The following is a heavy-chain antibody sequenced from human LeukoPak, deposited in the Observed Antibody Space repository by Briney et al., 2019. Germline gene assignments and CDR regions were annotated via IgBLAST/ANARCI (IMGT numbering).Heavy chain of an antibody. D-gene: IGHD1-26*01. V-gene: IGHV3-48*04. J-gene: IGHJ5*02. Sequence: GGSLRLSCAASGFTFSTYSMNWVRQTPGEGLEWVSYISSDSSTVLYADSVKGRLTISRDNAKNSLYLQVNSLRAEDTAVYYCARARGGPISGAWGFDPWGQGTLVTVSS. CDR1: GFTFSTYS. CDR3: ARARGGPISGAWGFDP. CDR2: ISSDSSTV.